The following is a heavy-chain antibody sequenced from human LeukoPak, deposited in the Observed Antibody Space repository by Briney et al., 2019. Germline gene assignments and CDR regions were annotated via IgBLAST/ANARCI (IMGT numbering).Heavy chain of an antibody. CDR3: ARHFNWVNDY. CDR1: GYTFTDYY. J-gene: IGHJ4*02. CDR2: INPKSGGT. V-gene: IGHV1-2*02. Sequence: ALVKVSCKASGYTFTDYYMHWVRQAPGQGLEWMGWINPKSGGTKYAQKFQGRVTMTRDTSISTAYMDLSRLTSDDTAVYFCARHFNWVNDYWGQGTLVTVSS. D-gene: IGHD1-1*01.